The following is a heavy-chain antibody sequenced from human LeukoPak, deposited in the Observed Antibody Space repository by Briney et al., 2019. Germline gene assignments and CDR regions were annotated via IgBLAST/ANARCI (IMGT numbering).Heavy chain of an antibody. D-gene: IGHD7-27*01. CDR2: VNPNNGDA. Sequence: GPSVKVSCKASGYSFTNYDINWVRQAAGQGLEWMGWVNPNNGDAGFSQKFQGRVTLTSNTSLTTAYMELTSLTSEDTAVYYCARGLGTYWGKDFLNWFDPWGQGTLVTVSS. V-gene: IGHV1-8*02. CDR1: GYSFTNYD. J-gene: IGHJ5*02. CDR3: ARGLGTYWGKDFLNWFDP.